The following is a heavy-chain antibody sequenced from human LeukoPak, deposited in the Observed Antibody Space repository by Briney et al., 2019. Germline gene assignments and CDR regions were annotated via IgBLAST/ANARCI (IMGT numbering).Heavy chain of an antibody. CDR1: GYTFTGYY. J-gene: IGHJ4*02. CDR2: INPNSGGT. CDR3: ARPYYYGSGSKYHFDY. D-gene: IGHD3-10*01. Sequence: ASVTVSCKASGYTFTGYYMHWVRRAPGQGLEWMGWINPNSGGTNYAQKFQGRVTMTRDTSISTAYMELSRLRSDDTAVYYCARPYYYGSGSKYHFDYWGQGTLVTVSS. V-gene: IGHV1-2*02.